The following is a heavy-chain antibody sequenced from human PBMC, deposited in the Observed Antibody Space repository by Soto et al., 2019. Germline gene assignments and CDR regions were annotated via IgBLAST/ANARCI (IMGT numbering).Heavy chain of an antibody. CDR3: AAGGSWARLDN. J-gene: IGHJ4*02. CDR1: GGTLNSYA. CDR2: IITAFGPG. Sequence: QVQLVQSGAEVKKPGSSVKVSCKASGGTLNSYAISWVRQAPGQGLEWMGGIITAFGPGIYAQKFKGRVTITAAKSTKTAYLDMNRLRSEDTAVYYCAAGGSWARLDNWGQGTLVTVSS. V-gene: IGHV1-69*06. D-gene: IGHD6-13*01.